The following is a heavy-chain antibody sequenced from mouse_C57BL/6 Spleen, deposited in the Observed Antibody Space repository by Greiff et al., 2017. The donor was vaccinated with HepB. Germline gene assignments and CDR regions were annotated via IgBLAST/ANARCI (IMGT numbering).Heavy chain of an antibody. Sequence: EVKLMESGGDLVKPGGSLKLSCAASGFTFSSYGMSWVRQTPDKRLEWVATISSGGSYTYYPDSVKGRFTISRDNAKNTLYLQMSSLKSEDTAMYYCASLRGITTLVAPVYYFDYWGQGTTLTVSS. CDR1: GFTFSSYG. CDR2: ISSGGSYT. J-gene: IGHJ2*01. CDR3: ASLRGITTLVAPVYYFDY. D-gene: IGHD1-1*01. V-gene: IGHV5-6*01.